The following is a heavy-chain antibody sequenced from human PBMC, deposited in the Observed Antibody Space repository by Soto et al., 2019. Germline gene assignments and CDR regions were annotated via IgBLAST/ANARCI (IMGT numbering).Heavy chain of an antibody. Sequence: LRLSCAASGFTFSSYSMNWVRQAPGKGLEWVSSIGSSSNYIYYAASVKGRFTVSRDNAKNSLYLQMNSLRAEDTAIYYCARVSVLPAPLSGGLKPWGQGTTVTVSS. CDR1: GFTFSSYS. V-gene: IGHV3-21*01. CDR2: IGSSSNYI. CDR3: ARVSVLPAPLSGGLKP. D-gene: IGHD2-2*01. J-gene: IGHJ6*02.